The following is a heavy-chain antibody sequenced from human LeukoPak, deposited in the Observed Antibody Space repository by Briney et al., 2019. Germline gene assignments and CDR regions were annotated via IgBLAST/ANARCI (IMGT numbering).Heavy chain of an antibody. Sequence: ASVKVSCKASGYTFTSYYMHWVRQAPGQGLEWMGIINPSGGSTSYAQKFQGRVTMTRDMSTSTVYMELSSLRSEDTAVYYCATIKDDYVWGSYRYPREAFDIWGQGTMVTVSS. D-gene: IGHD3-16*02. V-gene: IGHV1-46*01. CDR1: GYTFTSYY. CDR2: INPSGGST. J-gene: IGHJ3*02. CDR3: ATIKDDYVWGSYRYPREAFDI.